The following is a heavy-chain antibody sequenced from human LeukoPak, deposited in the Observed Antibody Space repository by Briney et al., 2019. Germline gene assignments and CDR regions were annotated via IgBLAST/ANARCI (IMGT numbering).Heavy chain of an antibody. CDR2: IYYSGST. CDR3: ARGLYSSSSLGYYYYYMDV. CDR1: GGSISSYY. D-gene: IGHD6-6*01. J-gene: IGHJ6*03. V-gene: IGHV4-59*01. Sequence: SETLSLTCTVSGGSISSYYWSWIRQPPGKGLEWIGYIYYSGSTNYNPSLKSRVTISVDTSKNQFSLRLSSVTAADTAVYYCARGLYSSSSLGYYYYYMDVWGKGTTVTVSS.